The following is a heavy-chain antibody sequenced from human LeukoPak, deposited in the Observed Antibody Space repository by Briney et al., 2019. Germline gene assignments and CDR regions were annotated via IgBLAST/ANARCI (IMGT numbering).Heavy chain of an antibody. J-gene: IGHJ4*02. CDR3: AKVGYCSSTSCPGYDY. Sequence: GGSLRLSCAASGFTFSSYAMSWVRQAPGKGLEWVSAISGSGGSTYYADSVKGRFTISRDNSKSTLYLQMNSLRAEDTAVYYCAKVGYCSSTSCPGYDYWGQGTLVTVSS. V-gene: IGHV3-23*01. D-gene: IGHD2-2*01. CDR1: GFTFSSYA. CDR2: ISGSGGST.